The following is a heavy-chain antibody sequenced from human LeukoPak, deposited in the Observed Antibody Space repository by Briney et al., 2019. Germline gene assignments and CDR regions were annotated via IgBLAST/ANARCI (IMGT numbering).Heavy chain of an antibody. CDR2: VNHSGYT. J-gene: IGHJ4*02. CDR3: ARMTTGHDY. D-gene: IGHD4-17*01. V-gene: IGHV4-34*01. Sequence: PSETLSLTCGVSGTSFTSYYWSWIRQTPGKGLEWIGEVNHSGYTNMNPSLKSRVTISVDTSKNQFSLMMPSVTAADTAVYSCARMTTGHDYWGQGTLVTVSS. CDR1: GTSFTSYY.